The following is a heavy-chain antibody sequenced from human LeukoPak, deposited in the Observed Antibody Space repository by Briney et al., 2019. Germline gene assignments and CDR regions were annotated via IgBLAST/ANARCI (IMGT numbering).Heavy chain of an antibody. CDR3: AKDIGWNYYYYMDV. CDR1: GFTFSSYA. J-gene: IGHJ6*03. V-gene: IGHV3-23*01. Sequence: GGSLRLSCAASGFTFSSYAMSWVRQAPGKGLGWVSAISGSGGSTYYADSVKGRFTISRDNSKNTLYLQMNSLRAEDTALYYCAKDIGWNYYYYMDVWGKGTTVTVSS. D-gene: IGHD2-15*01. CDR2: ISGSGGST.